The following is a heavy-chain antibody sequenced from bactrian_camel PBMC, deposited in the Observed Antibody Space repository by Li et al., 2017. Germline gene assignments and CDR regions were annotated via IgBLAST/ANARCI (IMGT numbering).Heavy chain of an antibody. D-gene: IGHD7*01. CDR1: GFTLSDYE. Sequence: VQLVESGGGLVQPGGSLRLSCAASGFTLSDYEMSWVRQAPGKGFEWVSYVDRHGRGTHVDSVKGRFTMSRDNAENTVYLQMNVLRADDTAVYYCASCYSGGSGNHRGYAYWGQGTQVTVS. V-gene: IGHV3S40*01. CDR2: VDRHGRGT. J-gene: IGHJ4*01. CDR3: ASCYSGGSGNHRGYAY.